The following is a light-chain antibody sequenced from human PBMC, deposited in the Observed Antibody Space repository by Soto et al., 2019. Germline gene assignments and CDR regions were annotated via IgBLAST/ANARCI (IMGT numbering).Light chain of an antibody. J-gene: IGKJ3*01. CDR1: QDISNY. Sequence: DIPMTQSPSSLSASVGDRVTITCQASQDISNYLNWYQQKPGKAPKLLIYDASNLETGVPSRFSGSGSGTDFTFTISSLQPEDIATYYCQQYDRAFGPGTKVDIK. CDR3: QQYDRA. CDR2: DAS. V-gene: IGKV1-33*01.